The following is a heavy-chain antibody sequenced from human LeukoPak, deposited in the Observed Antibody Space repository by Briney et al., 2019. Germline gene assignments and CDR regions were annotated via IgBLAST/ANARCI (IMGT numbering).Heavy chain of an antibody. CDR1: GFTFSSYA. J-gene: IGHJ6*03. CDR3: ARDREKQQLPQFFYYYYMDV. CDR2: ISTSSSTM. V-gene: IGHV3-48*01. Sequence: GGSLRLSCAASGFTFSSYAMNWVRQAPGKGLEWVSYISTSSSTMYYADSVKGRFTISRDNARNSLYLQMNSLRAEDTAVYYCARDREKQQLPQFFYYYYMDVWGKGTTVTVSS. D-gene: IGHD6-13*01.